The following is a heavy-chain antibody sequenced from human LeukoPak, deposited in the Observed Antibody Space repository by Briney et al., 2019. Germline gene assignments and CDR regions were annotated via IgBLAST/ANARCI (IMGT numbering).Heavy chain of an antibody. CDR1: GGSISSSSYY. J-gene: IGHJ4*02. V-gene: IGHV4-39*07. Sequence: NPSETLSLTCTVSGGSISSSSYYWGWIRQPPGKGLEWIGSIYYSGSTYYNPSLKSRVTISVDTSKNQFSLKLSSVTAADTAVYYCARGRSGYYTTPPDYWGQGTLVTVSS. CDR3: ARGRSGYYTTPPDY. D-gene: IGHD3-3*01. CDR2: IYYSGST.